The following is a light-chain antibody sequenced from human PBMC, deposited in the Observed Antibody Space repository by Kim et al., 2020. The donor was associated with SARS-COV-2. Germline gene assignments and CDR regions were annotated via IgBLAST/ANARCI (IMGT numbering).Light chain of an antibody. J-gene: IGKJ1*01. Sequence: ASVGDRITITCRASQSISSYLHWYQQKPGKAPKLRIYAASSLQSGVPSRFSGSGSGTDFTLTISSLQPEDFATYFCQQSYTHPVTFGQGTKVDIK. V-gene: IGKV1-39*01. CDR2: AAS. CDR1: QSISSY. CDR3: QQSYTHPVT.